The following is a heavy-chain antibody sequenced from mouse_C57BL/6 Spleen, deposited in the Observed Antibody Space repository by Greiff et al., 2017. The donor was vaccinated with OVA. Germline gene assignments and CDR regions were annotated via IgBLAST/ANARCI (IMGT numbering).Heavy chain of an antibody. CDR3: ARHEVASLYAMDY. D-gene: IGHD6-1*01. J-gene: IGHJ4*01. V-gene: IGHV5-15*01. CDR2: ISNLAYSI. CDR1: GFTFSDYG. Sequence: VQLVESGGGLVQPGGSLKLSCAASGFTFSDYGMAWVRQAPRKGPEWVAFISNLAYSIYYADTVTGRFTISRENAKNTLYLEMSSLRSEDTAMYYCARHEVASLYAMDYWGQGTSVTVSS.